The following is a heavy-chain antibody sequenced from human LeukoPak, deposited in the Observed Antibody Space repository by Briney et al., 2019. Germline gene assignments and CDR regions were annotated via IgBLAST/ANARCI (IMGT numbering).Heavy chain of an antibody. CDR1: GFTFSSYA. CDR2: ISDSGGST. D-gene: IGHD6-19*01. J-gene: IGHJ4*02. Sequence: GGSLRLSCAASGFTFSSYAMSWVRQAPGKGLEWVSAISDSGGSTYYADSVKGRFTISRDNSKNTLYLQMNSLRAEDTAVYYCAKDQHIAVAGYFDYWGQGTLVTVSS. V-gene: IGHV3-23*01. CDR3: AKDQHIAVAGYFDY.